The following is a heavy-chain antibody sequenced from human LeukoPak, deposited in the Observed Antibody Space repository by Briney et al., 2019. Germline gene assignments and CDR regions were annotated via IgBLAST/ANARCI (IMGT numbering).Heavy chain of an antibody. CDR3: AREGLERAGSGSIAAHPTNPNWFDP. CDR2: IYHSGST. V-gene: IGHV4-4*02. J-gene: IGHJ5*02. CDR1: GGSISSSNW. D-gene: IGHD6-6*01. Sequence: PSGTLSLTCAVSGGSISSSNWWSWVRQPPGKGLEWIGEIYHSGSTNYNPSLKSRVTISVDKSKNQFSLKLSSVTAADTAVYYCAREGLERAGSGSIAAHPTNPNWFDPWGQGTLVTVCS.